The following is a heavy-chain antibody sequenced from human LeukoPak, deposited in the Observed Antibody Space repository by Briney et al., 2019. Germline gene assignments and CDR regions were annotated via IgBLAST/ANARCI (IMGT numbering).Heavy chain of an antibody. CDR2: TYYRSTWYN. J-gene: IGHJ5*02. Sequence: SQTLSLTCAISGDSVSSNSVTWNWIRQSPSRGLEWLGRTYYRSTWYNGYAVSVRGRITVNPDTSKNQFSLHLNSVTPEDTAVYYCARRLTQYDCFNPWGQGILVTVSS. D-gene: IGHD2-2*01. CDR1: GDSVSSNSVT. CDR3: ARRLTQYDCFNP. V-gene: IGHV6-1*01.